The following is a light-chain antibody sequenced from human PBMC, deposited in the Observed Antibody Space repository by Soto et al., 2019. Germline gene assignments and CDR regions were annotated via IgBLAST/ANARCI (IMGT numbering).Light chain of an antibody. CDR2: AVT. J-gene: IGLJ3*02. V-gene: IGLV2-11*01. CDR3: CSHAGGSSGV. CDR1: SGDVGAYGR. Sequence: QSALTQPRSVSGSPGQSVTISCTGTSGDVGAYGRVSWYQHHPTKAPKLIIYAVTNRPSGVPYRFSGSKSGSTASLTTSGHAAEDDAYYCYCSHAGGSSGVFGGGTQLTVL.